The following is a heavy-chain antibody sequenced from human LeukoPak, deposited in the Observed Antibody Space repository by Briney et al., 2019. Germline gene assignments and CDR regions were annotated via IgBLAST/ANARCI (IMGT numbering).Heavy chain of an antibody. CDR3: ARDRAVTQDWVEFDP. J-gene: IGHJ5*02. CDR1: GFNVSNYY. D-gene: IGHD4-17*01. V-gene: IGHV3-66*03. Sequence: GGSLRLSCAGSGFNVSNYYMSWVRQAPGKGLEWVSLIRDSGEPFYADSVRGPFTVSRDNSKNTMYLQMNRLRVEDTAVYFCARDRAVTQDWVEFDPWGQGTLVTVSS. CDR2: IRDSGEP.